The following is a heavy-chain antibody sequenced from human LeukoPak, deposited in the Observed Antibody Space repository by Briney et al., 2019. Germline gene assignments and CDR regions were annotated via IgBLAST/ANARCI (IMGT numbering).Heavy chain of an antibody. J-gene: IGHJ5*02. CDR3: ARKESSIELGGWFDP. CDR1: GGSISSNNYY. CDR2: IYTSGSTSGST. D-gene: IGHD2-2*01. Sequence: SETLSLTCTVSGGSISSNNYYWNWIRQPAGKGLEWIGRIYTSGSTSGSTNYNPSLKSRVTMSVDTSKNQFSLKVSSVTAADTAVYYCARKESSIELGGWFDPWGQGILVTVSS. V-gene: IGHV4-61*02.